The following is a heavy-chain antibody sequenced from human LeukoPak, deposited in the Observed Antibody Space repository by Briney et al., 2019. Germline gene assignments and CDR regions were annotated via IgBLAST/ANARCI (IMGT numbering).Heavy chain of an antibody. CDR1: GVSISSYY. CDR2: IYYSGST. V-gene: IGHV4-59*01. CDR3: ARDLFRGNNSGDY. D-gene: IGHD7-27*01. J-gene: IGHJ4*02. Sequence: SETLSLTCTVSGVSISSYYWSWIRQPPGKGLKWIGYIYYSGSTNYNPSLKSRVTISADTSKNQFSLNLSSVTAADTAIYYCARDLFRGNNSGDYWGQGTLVTVSS.